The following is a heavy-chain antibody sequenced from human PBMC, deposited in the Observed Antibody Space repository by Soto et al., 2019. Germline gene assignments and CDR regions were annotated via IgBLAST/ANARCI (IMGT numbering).Heavy chain of an antibody. D-gene: IGHD5-18*01. J-gene: IGHJ6*02. V-gene: IGHV5-10-1*01. CDR2: IDPSDSYT. CDR3: ARATAMVNYYYGMDV. CDR1: GYSFTSYW. Sequence: PGASLKISCKGSGYSFTSYWISWVRQMPGKGLEWMGRIDPSDSYTNYSPSFQGHVTISADKSISTAYLQWSSLKASDTAMYYCARATAMVNYYYGMDVWGQGTTVTVSS.